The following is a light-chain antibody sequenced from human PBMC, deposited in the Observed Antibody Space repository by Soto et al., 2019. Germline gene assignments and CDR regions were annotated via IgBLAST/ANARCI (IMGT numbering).Light chain of an antibody. CDR1: QSVSID. CDR3: QHRHN. V-gene: IGKV3-11*01. Sequence: EVVLTQSPATLSLSPGDRANLSCRASQSVSIDFAWYQQKPGQAPRLLIYDASNRATGIPARFSGSGSGTDFTLTISSLEPEDFAVYYCQHRHNFGPGTKVDIK. CDR2: DAS. J-gene: IGKJ3*01.